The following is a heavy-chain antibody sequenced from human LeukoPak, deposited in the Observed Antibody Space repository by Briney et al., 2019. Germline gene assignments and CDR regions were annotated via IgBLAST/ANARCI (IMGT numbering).Heavy chain of an antibody. V-gene: IGHV3-9*01. J-gene: IGHJ4*02. CDR1: GFIFNNYA. Sequence: PAGRSLRLSCAGSGFIFNNYAMHWVRQPPGKGLEWVSGISWNSGSIDYADSVKGRFTISRDNARNSLYLQMNSLRVEDTAFYYCAKDNRRHYTSGPNPDSLHWGQGALVTVSP. D-gene: IGHD6-19*01. CDR3: AKDNRRHYTSGPNPDSLH. CDR2: ISWNSGSI.